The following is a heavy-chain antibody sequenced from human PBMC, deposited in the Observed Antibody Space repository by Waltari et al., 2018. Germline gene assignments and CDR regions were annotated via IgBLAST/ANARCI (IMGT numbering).Heavy chain of an antibody. V-gene: IGHV1-2*02. J-gene: IGHJ3*01. CDR1: GSTFTGQY. CDR3: ATWYDTDAFDL. Sequence: QVQLVQSGAEVTKTGASVKVSCKASGSTFTGQYVYWVRQAYGQGLEWMGWIDPKTGNTKTSPDFRGRVTMTRETSTTTAYMELTRLTSDDTAVYYCATWYDTDAFDLWGQGTRVVVSS. D-gene: IGHD6-13*01. CDR2: IDPKTGNT.